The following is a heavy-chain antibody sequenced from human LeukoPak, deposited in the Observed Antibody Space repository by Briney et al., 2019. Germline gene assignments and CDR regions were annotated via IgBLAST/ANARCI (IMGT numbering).Heavy chain of an antibody. CDR3: ARARYYYASGSNLDY. CDR2: INHSGST. J-gene: IGHJ4*02. Sequence: SETLSLTCAVYGGSFSGYYWSWIRQPPGKGLEWIGEINHSGSTNYNPSLKSRVTISIDTSKNQFSLKLSSVTAADTAVYYCARARYYYASGSNLDYWGQGTLVTVSS. D-gene: IGHD3-10*01. V-gene: IGHV4-34*01. CDR1: GGSFSGYY.